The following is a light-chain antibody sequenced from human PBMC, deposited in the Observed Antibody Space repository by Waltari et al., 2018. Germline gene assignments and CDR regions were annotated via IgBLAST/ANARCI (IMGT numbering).Light chain of an antibody. J-gene: IGLJ1*01. V-gene: IGLV2-14*01. CDR1: SSDVGGYNY. CDR2: AVS. CDR3: SSYTSSSTYV. Sequence: QSALPPPASVSGSPGQSTTISCPGTSSDVGGYNYVSWYQQHPGKAPKLLIYAVSNRRSGVSNRFSGSKSGNTASLTISGRQAEDEADYYCSSYTSSSTYVFGTGTKVTVL.